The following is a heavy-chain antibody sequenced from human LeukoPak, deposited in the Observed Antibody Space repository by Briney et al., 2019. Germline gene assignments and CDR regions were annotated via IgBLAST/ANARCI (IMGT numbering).Heavy chain of an antibody. CDR3: ASGVLVVAATPYLYYYYGMDV. D-gene: IGHD2-15*01. V-gene: IGHV1-2*02. Sequence: ASVKVSCKASGYTFTGYYMHWVRQAPGQGLEWMGWINPNSGGTNYAQKFQGRVTMTRDTSISTAYMGLSRLRSDDTAVYYCASGVLVVAATPYLYYYYGMDVWGQGTTVTVSS. J-gene: IGHJ6*02. CDR1: GYTFTGYY. CDR2: INPNSGGT.